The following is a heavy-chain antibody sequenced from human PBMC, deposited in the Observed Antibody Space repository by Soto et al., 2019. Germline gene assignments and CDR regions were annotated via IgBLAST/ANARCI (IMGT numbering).Heavy chain of an antibody. J-gene: IGHJ4*02. CDR1: GGSISSSSYY. D-gene: IGHD1-26*01. Sequence: QLQLQESGPGLVKPSETLSLTCTVSGGSISSSSYYWGWIRQPPGKGLEWIGSIYYSGSTYYNPSLKSRVTISVDTSKNQFSLKLSSVTAADTAVYYCANGLSPVGDDYWGQGTLVTVSS. CDR2: IYYSGST. V-gene: IGHV4-39*01. CDR3: ANGLSPVGDDY.